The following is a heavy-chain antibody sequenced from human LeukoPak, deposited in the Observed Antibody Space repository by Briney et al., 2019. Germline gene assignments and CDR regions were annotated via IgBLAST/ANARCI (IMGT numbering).Heavy chain of an antibody. CDR2: IIPIFGTA. J-gene: IGHJ5*02. CDR1: GGTFSSYA. CDR3: ARDSDGITGTRDWFDP. D-gene: IGHD1-7*01. Sequence: SVKVSCKASGGTFSSYAISWVRQAPGQGLEWMGGIIPIFGTANYAQKFQGRVTITADESTSTAYMELSSLRSEDTAVYYCARDSDGITGTRDWFDPWGQGTLVTVSS. V-gene: IGHV1-69*13.